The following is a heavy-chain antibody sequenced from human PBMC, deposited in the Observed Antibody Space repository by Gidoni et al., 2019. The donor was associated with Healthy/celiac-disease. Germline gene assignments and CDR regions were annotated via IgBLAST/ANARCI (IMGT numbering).Heavy chain of an antibody. CDR1: GGSISSSSYY. J-gene: IGHJ4*02. CDR3: ARHEGMYYFDY. Sequence: QLQLQESGPGLVKPSETLSLTCTVSGGSISSSSYYWGWIRQPPGKGLEWIGSIYYSGSTYYNPSLKSRVTISVDTSKNQFSLKLSSVTAADTAVYYCARHEGMYYFDYWGQGTLVTVSS. CDR2: IYYSGST. V-gene: IGHV4-39*01. D-gene: IGHD3-10*01.